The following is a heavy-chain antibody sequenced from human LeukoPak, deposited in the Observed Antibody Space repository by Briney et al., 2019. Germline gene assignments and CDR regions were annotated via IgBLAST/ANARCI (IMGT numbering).Heavy chain of an antibody. J-gene: IGHJ3*02. D-gene: IGHD3-3*02. CDR2: IYTSGST. CDR3: ARATFFPIFVSSIDAFDI. Sequence: SETLSLTCTVSGGSISSYYWSWIRQPAGKGLEWIGRIYTSGSTNYNPSLKSRVTMSVDTSKNQFSLKLSSVTAADTAVYYCARATFFPIFVSSIDAFDIWGQGTMVTVSS. V-gene: IGHV4-4*07. CDR1: GGSISSYY.